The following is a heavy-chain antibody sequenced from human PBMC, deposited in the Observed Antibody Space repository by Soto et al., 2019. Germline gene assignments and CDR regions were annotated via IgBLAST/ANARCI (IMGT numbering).Heavy chain of an antibody. V-gene: IGHV3-48*02. D-gene: IGHD2-15*01. J-gene: IGHJ5*02. Sequence: EVQLVESGGGLVQPGGSLRLSCAASGFTFSSYSMNWVRQAPGKGLEWVSYISSSSSTKYSAYTVKGRFTISRDNAKNSLYLQMNSLRDEDTAVYYCAREGGRLNWFDPWGQGTLVNVSS. CDR1: GFTFSSYS. CDR2: ISSSSSTK. CDR3: AREGGRLNWFDP.